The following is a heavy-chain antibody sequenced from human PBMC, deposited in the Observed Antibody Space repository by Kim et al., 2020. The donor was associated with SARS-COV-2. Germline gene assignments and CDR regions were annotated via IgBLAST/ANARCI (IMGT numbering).Heavy chain of an antibody. CDR1: GFTFSSYG. J-gene: IGHJ6*02. CDR3: ARVHYYGSGSFWANYYYYGMDV. Sequence: GGSLRLSCAASGFTFSSYGMHWVRQAPGKGLEWVAVIWYDGSNKYYADSVKGRFTISRDNSKNTLYLQMNSLRAEDTAVYYCARVHYYGSGSFWANYYYYGMDVWGQGTTVTVSS. V-gene: IGHV3-33*01. CDR2: IWYDGSNK. D-gene: IGHD3-10*01.